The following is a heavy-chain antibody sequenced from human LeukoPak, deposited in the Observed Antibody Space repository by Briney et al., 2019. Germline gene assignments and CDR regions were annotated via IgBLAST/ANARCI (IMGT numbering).Heavy chain of an antibody. J-gene: IGHJ6*03. CDR3: ARDVRLWFGDPGYYYYYMDV. Sequence: PSETLSLTCAVYGGSFSGYYWSWIRQPPGKGLERIGEINHSGSTNYNPSLKSRVTISVDTSKNQFSLKLSSVTAADTAVYYCARDVRLWFGDPGYYYYYMDVWGKGTTVTVSS. V-gene: IGHV4-34*01. CDR1: GGSFSGYY. D-gene: IGHD3-10*01. CDR2: INHSGST.